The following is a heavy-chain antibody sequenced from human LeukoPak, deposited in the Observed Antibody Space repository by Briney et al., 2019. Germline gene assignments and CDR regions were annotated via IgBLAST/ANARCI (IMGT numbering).Heavy chain of an antibody. CDR1: GFTFSSYS. Sequence: KPGGSLRLSCAASGFTFSSYSMNWVRQAPGKGLEWVSSISSSSSYIYYADSVKGRFTISRENAKDSLYLQMNSLKGEDTAVYYRARDPSTSCYCCDYWGQGNLVTVSS. D-gene: IGHD2-2*01. V-gene: IGHV3-21*01. CDR3: ARDPSTSCYCCDY. J-gene: IGHJ4*02. CDR2: ISSSSSYI.